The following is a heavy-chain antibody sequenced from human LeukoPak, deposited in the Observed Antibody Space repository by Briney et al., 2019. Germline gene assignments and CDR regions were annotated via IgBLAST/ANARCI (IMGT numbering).Heavy chain of an antibody. Sequence: SETLSLTCTVSGGSISNYYWSWIRQPPGKGLEWIGYIYYSGSTNNNPSLKSRVTISVDTSKNQFSLKLSSVTAADTAVYYCARGWAAMGLDVWGKGTTVTVSS. CDR1: GGSISNYY. CDR3: ARGWAAMGLDV. J-gene: IGHJ6*04. D-gene: IGHD5-18*01. CDR2: IYYSGST. V-gene: IGHV4-59*01.